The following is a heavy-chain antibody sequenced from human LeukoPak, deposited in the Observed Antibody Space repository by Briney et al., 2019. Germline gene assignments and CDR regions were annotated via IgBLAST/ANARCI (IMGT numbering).Heavy chain of an antibody. Sequence: SETLSLTCAVSGGSISSSNWWSWVRQPPGKGLEWIGEIYHSGSTNYNPSLKGRVTISVDKSNNQFSLKLTSVTAADTAVYYCARARYSSGWYDYWGQGTLVTVSS. CDR3: ARARYSSGWYDY. D-gene: IGHD6-19*01. V-gene: IGHV4-4*02. CDR1: GGSISSSNW. CDR2: IYHSGST. J-gene: IGHJ4*02.